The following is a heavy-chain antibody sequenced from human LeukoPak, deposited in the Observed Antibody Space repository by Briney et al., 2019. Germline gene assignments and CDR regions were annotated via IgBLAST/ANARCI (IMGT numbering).Heavy chain of an antibody. D-gene: IGHD4-23*01. V-gene: IGHV1-8*03. CDR1: GYTFTSYD. CDR3: ARRGGSLYYYYYYMDV. J-gene: IGHJ6*03. Sequence: ASVKVSCKASGYTFTSYDINWVRQATGQGLEWMGWMNPNSGNTGYAQKFQGRVTITRNTSISTAYMELSSLRSEDTAVYYCARRGGSLYYYYYYMDVWGKGTTVTVSS. CDR2: MNPNSGNT.